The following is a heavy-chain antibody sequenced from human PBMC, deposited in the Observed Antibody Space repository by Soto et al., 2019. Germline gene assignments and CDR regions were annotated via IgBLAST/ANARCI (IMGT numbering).Heavy chain of an antibody. J-gene: IGHJ4*02. CDR2: IIPILGIA. CDR3: AREENGYSRPNLLDY. V-gene: IGHV1-69*08. CDR1: GGTFSSYT. Sequence: QVQLVQSGAEVKKPGSSVKVSCKASGGTFSSYTISWVRQAPGQGLEWMGRIIPILGIANYAQKFQGRVTITADKSTSTAYRELSSLRSEDTAVYYCAREENGYSRPNLLDYWGQGPLVTVSS. D-gene: IGHD5-12*01.